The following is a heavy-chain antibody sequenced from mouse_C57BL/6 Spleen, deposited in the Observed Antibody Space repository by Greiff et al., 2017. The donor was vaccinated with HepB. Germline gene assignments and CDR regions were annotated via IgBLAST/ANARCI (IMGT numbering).Heavy chain of an antibody. Sequence: QVQLQQSGPELVKPGASVKLSCKASGYTFTSYDINWVKQRPGQGLEWIGWIYPRDGSTKYNEKFKGKATLTVDTSSSTAYMELHSRTSEDSAVYFCAGRAVISTVYFDVWGTGTTVTVSS. CDR3: AGRAVISTVYFDV. J-gene: IGHJ1*03. D-gene: IGHD1-1*01. CDR1: GYTFTSYD. CDR2: IYPRDGST. V-gene: IGHV1-85*01.